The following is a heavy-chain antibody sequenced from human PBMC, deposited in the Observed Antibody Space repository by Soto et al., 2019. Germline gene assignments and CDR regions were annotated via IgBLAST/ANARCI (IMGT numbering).Heavy chain of an antibody. CDR2: IIPIFGTA. CDR3: ARDISVGDYYYGMDV. D-gene: IGHD3-10*01. CDR1: GGTFSSYA. J-gene: IGHJ6*02. Sequence: SVKVSCKASGGTFSSYAISWVRQAPGQGLEWMGGIIPIFGTANYAQKFQGRVTITADESTSTAYMELSSLRSEDTAVYYCARDISVGDYYYGMDVWGQGTTVTVSS. V-gene: IGHV1-69*13.